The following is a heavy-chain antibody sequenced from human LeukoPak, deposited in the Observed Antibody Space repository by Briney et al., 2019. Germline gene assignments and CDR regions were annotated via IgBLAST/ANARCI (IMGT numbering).Heavy chain of an antibody. V-gene: IGHV4-59*01. Sequence: SETLSPTCSVSGGSIRSYYWSWIRQPPGKGLEWIGYIYHSGSTDYNPSLKSRVTISLDTSKNQFSLKLSSVTAADTAVYYCARVLCLGYCSSTSWGSGFDPWGQGTLVTVSS. J-gene: IGHJ5*02. CDR1: GGSIRSYY. D-gene: IGHD2-2*01. CDR3: ARVLCLGYCSSTSWGSGFDP. CDR2: IYHSGST.